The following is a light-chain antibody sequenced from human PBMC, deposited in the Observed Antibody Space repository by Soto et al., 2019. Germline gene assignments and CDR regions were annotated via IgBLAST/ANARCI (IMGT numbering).Light chain of an antibody. CDR1: QRGLYSSNNQNY. Sequence: DILLNQSPDSLSVSLGERGTINCKSSQRGLYSSNNQNYFAWYQQQPGQAPRLLIYGASSRTTGIPERFSGSGSGTDFTLTISRLEPEDFVVYYCQQYGSSPWTFGQGTKVDIK. J-gene: IGKJ1*01. V-gene: IGKV4-1*01. CDR3: QQYGSSPWT. CDR2: GAS.